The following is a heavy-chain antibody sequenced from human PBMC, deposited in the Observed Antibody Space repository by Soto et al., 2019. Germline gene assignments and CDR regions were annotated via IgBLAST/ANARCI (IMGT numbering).Heavy chain of an antibody. Sequence: QVQLQESGPGLVRPSETLSLTCTVSGGSISEFYWSWIRQPAGKGMAWIGRIYGSGSLYASGTTTHNPSLKIRITMSVDMSKTQVSLKLTSVTAADTAVYYCVRGGGRDSRSMDYYNGLDVWGQGTTVTVSS. V-gene: IGHV4-4*07. J-gene: IGHJ6*01. CDR2: IYGSGSLYASGTT. CDR3: VRGGGRDSRSMDYYNGLDV. D-gene: IGHD1-26*01. CDR1: GGSISEFY.